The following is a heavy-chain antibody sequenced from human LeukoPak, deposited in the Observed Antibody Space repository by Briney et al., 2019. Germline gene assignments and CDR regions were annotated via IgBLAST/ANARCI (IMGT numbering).Heavy chain of an antibody. Sequence: ASVKVSCKASGYTFTGYYMHWVRQAPGKGLEWMGGFDPEDGETIYAQKFQGRVTMTEDTSTDTAYMELSSLRSEDTAVYYCATQRGYSYGSGSYYIGWFDPWGQGTLVTVSS. CDR2: FDPEDGET. CDR3: ATQRGYSYGSGSYYIGWFDP. V-gene: IGHV1-24*01. D-gene: IGHD3-10*01. CDR1: GYTFTGYY. J-gene: IGHJ5*02.